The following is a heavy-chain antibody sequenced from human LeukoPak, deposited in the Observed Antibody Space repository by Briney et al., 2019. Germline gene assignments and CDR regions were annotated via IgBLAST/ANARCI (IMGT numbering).Heavy chain of an antibody. CDR1: GGSFSGYY. J-gene: IGHJ4*02. Sequence: SETLSLTCAVYGGSFSGYYWSWIRQPLGKGLEWIGEINHSGSTDYNPSLKSRVTISVDTSKNQFSLKLSSVTAADTAVYYCARAAPYGSGSYYNGDYWGQGTLVTVSS. CDR3: ARAAPYGSGSYYNGDY. D-gene: IGHD3-10*01. CDR2: INHSGST. V-gene: IGHV4-34*01.